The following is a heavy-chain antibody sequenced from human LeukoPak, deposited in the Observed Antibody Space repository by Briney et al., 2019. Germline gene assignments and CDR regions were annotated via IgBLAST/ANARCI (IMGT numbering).Heavy chain of an antibody. CDR3: ARTIVAAGGAFNI. CDR1: GYIFTDYS. J-gene: IGHJ3*02. D-gene: IGHD6-13*01. Sequence: ASVKVSCKASGYIFTDYSMHWVRQAPGQGLEFMGWINAYSGGTNYAQKFQGRVTMTRDTSISTAYMELSRLKSDDTAVYFCARTIVAAGGAFNIWGQGTMVTVSP. CDR2: INAYSGGT. V-gene: IGHV1-2*02.